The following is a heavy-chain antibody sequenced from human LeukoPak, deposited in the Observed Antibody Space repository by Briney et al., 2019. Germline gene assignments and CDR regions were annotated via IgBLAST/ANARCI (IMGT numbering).Heavy chain of an antibody. CDR1: GFTFSSYA. CDR2: ISSSSSYI. V-gene: IGHV3-21*01. CDR3: ARDRALRPDGMDV. D-gene: IGHD4-17*01. Sequence: GGSLRLSCAASGFTFSSYAMSWVRQAPGKGLEWVSSISSSSSYIYYADSVKGRFTISRDNAKNSLYLQMNSLRAEDTAVYYCARDRALRPDGMDVWGQGTTVTVSS. J-gene: IGHJ6*02.